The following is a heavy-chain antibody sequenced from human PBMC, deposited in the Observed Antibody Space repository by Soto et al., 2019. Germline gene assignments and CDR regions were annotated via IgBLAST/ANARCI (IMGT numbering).Heavy chain of an antibody. Sequence: GSGPTLVNPTQTLTLTSPLSGFSLSTSGVGVGWIRQPPGKALEWLALIYWDDDKRYSPSLKSRLTITKDTSKNQVVLTMTNMDPVDTATYYCAHTRRVGAFDIWGQGTMVTVSS. V-gene: IGHV2-5*02. CDR1: GFSLSTSGVG. CDR3: AHTRRVGAFDI. CDR2: IYWDDDK. J-gene: IGHJ3*02.